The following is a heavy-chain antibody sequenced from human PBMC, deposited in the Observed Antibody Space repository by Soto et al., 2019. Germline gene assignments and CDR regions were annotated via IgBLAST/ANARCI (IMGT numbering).Heavy chain of an antibody. CDR2: IYYSGST. D-gene: IGHD2-2*01. Sequence: PSETLSLTGTVSGGSISSGDYYWSWIRQPPGKGLEWIGYIYYSGSTYYNPSLKSRVTISVDTSKNQFSLKLSSVTAADTAVYYCASLPRYCSSTSCYAGSWFDPWGQGTLVTVSS. CDR3: ASLPRYCSSTSCYAGSWFDP. V-gene: IGHV4-30-4*01. CDR1: GGSISSGDYY. J-gene: IGHJ5*02.